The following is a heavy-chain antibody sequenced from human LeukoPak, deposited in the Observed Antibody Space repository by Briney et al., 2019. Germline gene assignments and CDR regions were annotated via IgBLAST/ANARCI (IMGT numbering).Heavy chain of an antibody. V-gene: IGHV1-69*05. D-gene: IGHD2-15*01. CDR1: GGTFSSYA. CDR2: IIPIFGTA. J-gene: IGHJ6*03. Sequence: SVKVSCKASGGTFSSYAISWVRQAPGQGLEWMGRIIPIFGTANYAQTFQGRVTITTDESASTAYMELSSLRSEDTAVYYCARDSYCSGGSCYPRGYYYYYMDVWGKGTTVTVSS. CDR3: ARDSYCSGGSCYPRGYYYYYMDV.